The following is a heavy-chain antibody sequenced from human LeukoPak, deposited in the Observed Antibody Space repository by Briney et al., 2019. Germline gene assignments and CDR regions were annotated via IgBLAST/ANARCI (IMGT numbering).Heavy chain of an antibody. V-gene: IGHV3-7*01. CDR3: ARDRQDDFWSAYYDY. CDR1: GFTFSNYW. CDR2: IKQDGNEK. J-gene: IGHJ4*02. D-gene: IGHD3-3*01. Sequence: GGSLRLSCAVSGFTFSNYWMSWVRQAPGKGLEWVANIKQDGNEKYYVDSVKGRLTISRDNAKNSLYLQMNSLRAEDTAVYYCARDRQDDFWSAYYDYWGQGTLVTVSS.